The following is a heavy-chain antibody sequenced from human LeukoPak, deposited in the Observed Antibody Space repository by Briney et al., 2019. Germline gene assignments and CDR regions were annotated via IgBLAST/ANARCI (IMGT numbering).Heavy chain of an antibody. CDR1: GYTLTGYY. J-gene: IGHJ4*02. CDR3: ARAPSPRVTNFDY. Sequence: EASVKVSCKASGYTLTGYYMHWVRQAPGQGLEWMGWINPNSGGTNYAQKFQGRVTMTRDTSISTAYMELSRLRSDDTAVYYCARAPSPRVTNFDYWGQGTLVTVSS. V-gene: IGHV1-2*02. D-gene: IGHD4-17*01. CDR2: INPNSGGT.